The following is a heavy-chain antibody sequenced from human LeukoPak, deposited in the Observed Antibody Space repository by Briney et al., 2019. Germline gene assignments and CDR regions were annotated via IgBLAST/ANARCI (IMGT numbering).Heavy chain of an antibody. CDR3: ARVPPGDYDYVWGSYRKGEFDY. V-gene: IGHV1-69*05. CDR1: GGTFSNYA. CDR2: IIPIFGTS. J-gene: IGHJ4*02. D-gene: IGHD3-16*01. Sequence: GASVKVSCKASGGTFSNYAISWVRQDPGQGLEWMGGIIPIFGTSNYAQKLQGRVTMTTDTSTSTAYMELRSLRSDDTAVYYCARVPPGDYDYVWGSYRKGEFDYWGQGTLVTVSS.